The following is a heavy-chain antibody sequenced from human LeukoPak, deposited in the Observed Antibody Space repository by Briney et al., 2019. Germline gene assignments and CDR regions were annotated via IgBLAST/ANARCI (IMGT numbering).Heavy chain of an antibody. V-gene: IGHV1-2*02. CDR2: INPNSGGT. CDR1: GYTFTGYY. CDR3: ARDQSAGRLGELYLYYYYYMDV. Sequence: ASVKVSCTASGYTFTGYYMHWVRQPPGQGLEWMEWINPNSGGTNYAQKFQGRVTMTRDTSISTAYMELSRLRSDDTAVYYCARDQSAGRLGELYLYYYYYMDVWGKGTTVTVSS. D-gene: IGHD3-10*01. J-gene: IGHJ6*03.